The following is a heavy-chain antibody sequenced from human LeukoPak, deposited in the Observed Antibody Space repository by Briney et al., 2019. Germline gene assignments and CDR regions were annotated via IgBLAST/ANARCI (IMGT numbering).Heavy chain of an antibody. Sequence: GGSLRLSCTASGFPLSSYSINWVRHAPGKGLEWISYISSSSSNIYYLDSVQALLTVSRDNERNSLFLQIDSPRAEDTAVYYCVRVKGTYFDYWGQGSLVTVSS. CDR3: VRVKGTYFDY. D-gene: IGHD1-1*01. J-gene: IGHJ4*02. CDR2: ISSSSSNI. V-gene: IGHV3-48*01. CDR1: GFPLSSYS.